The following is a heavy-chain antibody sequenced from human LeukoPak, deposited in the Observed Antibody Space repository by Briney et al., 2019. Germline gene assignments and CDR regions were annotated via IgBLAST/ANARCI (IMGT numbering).Heavy chain of an antibody. CDR3: ARGFGDWGLSWFDP. Sequence: SETLSLTCTVSGGSINSGGYYWSWIRQHPGRGLEWIGYIYYRGDTYYNPSLKSRVTISLDTSKNQFSLRLTSVTAADTAVYYCARGFGDWGLSWFDPWGQGTLVTVSS. V-gene: IGHV4-31*03. CDR2: IYYRGDT. D-gene: IGHD3-10*01. J-gene: IGHJ5*02. CDR1: GGSINSGGYY.